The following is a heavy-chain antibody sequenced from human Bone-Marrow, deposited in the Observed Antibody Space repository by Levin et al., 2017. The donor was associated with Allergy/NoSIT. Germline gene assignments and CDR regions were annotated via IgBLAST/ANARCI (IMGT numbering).Heavy chain of an antibody. Sequence: TSETLSLTCSVSGGPINSYYWSWIRQPPGKGLEWIGFTSYSGDTNYSPSLKSRVIISADTSKKQISLKLSSVTAADTATYYCARHIWGNHDAFDVWGQGTILTVS. CDR1: GGPINSYY. V-gene: IGHV4-59*08. CDR2: TSYSGDT. D-gene: IGHD3-16*01. CDR3: ARHIWGNHDAFDV. J-gene: IGHJ3*01.